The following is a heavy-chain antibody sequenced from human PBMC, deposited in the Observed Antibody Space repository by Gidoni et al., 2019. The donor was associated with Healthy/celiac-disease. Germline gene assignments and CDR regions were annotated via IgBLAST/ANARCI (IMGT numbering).Heavy chain of an antibody. CDR3: ARDSMERRGMDV. J-gene: IGHJ6*02. V-gene: IGHV3-53*01. D-gene: IGHD1-1*01. CDR2: IYSGGSK. CDR1: GFTVSSNY. Sequence: EVQLVVSGGGLIQPGGSLRLSCAASGFTVSSNYMSWVRQAPGKGLEWVSVIYSGGSKYYEDSVKGRLTISRDNSKNTLYLQMNSLRAEDTAVYYCARDSMERRGMDVWGQGTTVTVSS.